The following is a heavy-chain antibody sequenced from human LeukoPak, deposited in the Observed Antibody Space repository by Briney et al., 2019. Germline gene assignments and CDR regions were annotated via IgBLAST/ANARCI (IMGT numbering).Heavy chain of an antibody. Sequence: PGGSLRLSCAASGFAFSSYGMHWVRQAPGKGLEWVAVISYDGSNKYYADSVKGRFTISRDNSKNTLYLQMNSLRAEDTAVYYCAKDQFDYWGQGTLVTVSS. CDR3: AKDQFDY. CDR1: GFAFSSYG. CDR2: ISYDGSNK. V-gene: IGHV3-30*18. J-gene: IGHJ4*02.